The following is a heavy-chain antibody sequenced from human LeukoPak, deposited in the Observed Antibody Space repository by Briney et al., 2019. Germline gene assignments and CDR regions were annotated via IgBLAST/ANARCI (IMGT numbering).Heavy chain of an antibody. J-gene: IGHJ4*02. V-gene: IGHV3-11*01. CDR1: GFAYSDYY. Sequence: GGSLRLSCAASGFAYSDYYMSWIRQAPGKGLEWIAYMTTRGTSIHYADSVKGRFTISRDNAENSLVLQMDSLTSEDTAVYYCARDSAMLVGTVFDHWGQGTLVIVPS. CDR2: MTTRGTSI. D-gene: IGHD3-22*01. CDR3: ARDSAMLVGTVFDH.